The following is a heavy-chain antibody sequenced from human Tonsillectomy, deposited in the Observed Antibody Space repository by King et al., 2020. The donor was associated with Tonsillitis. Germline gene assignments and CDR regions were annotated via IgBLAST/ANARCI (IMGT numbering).Heavy chain of an antibody. D-gene: IGHD6-19*01. CDR2: ISYDGSEK. CDR1: GFIFSSYA. CDR3: ARPTLIRKSVAEDAFAI. Sequence: HVQLVESGGGVVQPGWSPRLSCAASGFIFSSYAIHWVRQAPGKGLEWVAVISYDGSEKYYADSVKGRFTISRDNSRNTVFLQMNSLRPEDTAIYYCARPTLIRKSVAEDAFAIWGQGTVVTVSS. J-gene: IGHJ3*02. V-gene: IGHV3-30*04.